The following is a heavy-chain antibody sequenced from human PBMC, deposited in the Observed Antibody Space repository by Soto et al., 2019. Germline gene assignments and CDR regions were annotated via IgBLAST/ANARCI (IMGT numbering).Heavy chain of an antibody. CDR1: GFTFRSYG. V-gene: IGHV3-30*18. J-gene: IGHJ6*02. Sequence: GGSLRLSCADSGFTFRSYGMHWVRQAPGKGLEWVAIISDDGSNKDHADSVKGRFTISRDNPKNTLYLQINSLRAEDTAVYYCAKARGSNGMDVWGQGTTVTVSS. D-gene: IGHD2-15*01. CDR3: AKARGSNGMDV. CDR2: ISDDGSNK.